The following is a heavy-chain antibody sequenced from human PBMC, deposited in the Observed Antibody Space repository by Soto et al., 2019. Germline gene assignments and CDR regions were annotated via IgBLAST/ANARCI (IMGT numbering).Heavy chain of an antibody. J-gene: IGHJ4*02. CDR2: ISPKSTYR. CDR1: GFPFSDYY. Sequence: GGSLRLSCATSGFPFSDYYMSWIRQAPGKVLEWLSHISPKSTYRNYADSVKGRFTISRDNTKSSLFLQMNSLGVEDTAVYYCARGGGGGLFEHWGQGVLVTVSS. V-gene: IGHV3-11*06. D-gene: IGHD2-21*01. CDR3: ARGGGGGLFEH.